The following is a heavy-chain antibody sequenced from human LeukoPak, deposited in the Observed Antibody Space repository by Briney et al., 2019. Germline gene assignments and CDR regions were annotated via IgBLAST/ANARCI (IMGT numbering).Heavy chain of an antibody. Sequence: GGSLRLSCAASGFTFNDYGMSWVRQAPGKGLEWVSGINWNGGSTVYADSVKGRFTISRDNAKNSLFLQMNSLRAEDTAFYYCAGDHLPPLYCSGGSCSSTPGYWGQGTLVTVSS. CDR2: INWNGGST. V-gene: IGHV3-20*04. J-gene: IGHJ4*02. CDR1: GFTFNDYG. D-gene: IGHD2-15*01. CDR3: AGDHLPPLYCSGGSCSSTPGY.